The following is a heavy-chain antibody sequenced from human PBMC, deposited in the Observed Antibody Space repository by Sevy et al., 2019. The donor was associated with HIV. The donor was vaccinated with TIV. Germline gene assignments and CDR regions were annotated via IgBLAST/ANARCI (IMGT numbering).Heavy chain of an antibody. J-gene: IGHJ6*02. Sequence: GSLRLSCAASGFTFSSYAMSWVRQAPGKGLEWVSAISGSGGSTYYAVSVKGRFTISRDNSKNTLYLQMNSLRAEDTAVYYCAKDDGVLRFSPGGMDVWGQGTTVTVSS. D-gene: IGHD3-3*01. CDR2: ISGSGGST. V-gene: IGHV3-23*01. CDR3: AKDDGVLRFSPGGMDV. CDR1: GFTFSSYA.